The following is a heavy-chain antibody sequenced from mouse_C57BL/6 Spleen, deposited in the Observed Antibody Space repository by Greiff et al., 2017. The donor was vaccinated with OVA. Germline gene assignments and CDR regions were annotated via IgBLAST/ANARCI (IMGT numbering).Heavy chain of an antibody. CDR1: GYTFTSYW. CDR2: IDPSDSET. Sequence: QVQLQQPGAELVRPGSSVKLSCKASGYTFTSYWMHWVKQRPIQGLEWIGNIDPSDSETHYNQKFKDKATLTVDKSSSTAYMQLSSLTSEDSAVYYCALGGDYYYGSSFAYWGQGTLVTVSA. CDR3: ALGGDYYYGSSFAY. D-gene: IGHD1-1*01. V-gene: IGHV1-52*01. J-gene: IGHJ3*01.